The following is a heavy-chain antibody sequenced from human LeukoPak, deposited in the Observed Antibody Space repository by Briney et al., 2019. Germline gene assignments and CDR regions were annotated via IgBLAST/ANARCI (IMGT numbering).Heavy chain of an antibody. CDR1: GGPISSGGYY. V-gene: IGHV4-30-2*01. J-gene: IGHJ3*02. Sequence: SETLSLTCTVSGGPISSGGYYWSWIRQPPGKGLEWIGYIYHSGSTYYNPSLKSRVTISVDRSKNQFSLKLSSVTAADTAVYYCARDFGLDRIFGVVTLDAFDIWGQGTMVTVSS. CDR3: ARDFGLDRIFGVVTLDAFDI. CDR2: IYHSGST. D-gene: IGHD3-3*02.